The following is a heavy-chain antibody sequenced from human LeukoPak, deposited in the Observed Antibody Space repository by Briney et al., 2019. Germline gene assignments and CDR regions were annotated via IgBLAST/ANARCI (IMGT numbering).Heavy chain of an antibody. D-gene: IGHD4-11*01. J-gene: IGHJ6*02. Sequence: SGTLSLTCGVSGGSISSSIRWSWIRQPPGKGLEWIGSIYYSGSTYYNPSLKSRVTISVDTSKNQFSLKLSSVTAADTAVYYCAGDYSNGFYYYGMDVWGQGTTVTVSS. CDR3: AGDYSNGFYYYGMDV. CDR1: GGSISSSIR. V-gene: IGHV4-39*01. CDR2: IYYSGST.